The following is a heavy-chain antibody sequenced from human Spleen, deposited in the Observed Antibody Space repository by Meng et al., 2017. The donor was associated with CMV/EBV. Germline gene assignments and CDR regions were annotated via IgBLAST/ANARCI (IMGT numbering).Heavy chain of an antibody. CDR2: INPSAGGT. CDR3: ARGSPSYYYDSSSYYSGAFDI. J-gene: IGHJ3*02. CDR1: GYTFTSYY. V-gene: IGHV1-46*01. D-gene: IGHD3-22*01. Sequence: ASVKVSCKASGYTFTSYYMHWVRQAPGQGLEWMGIINPSAGGTGYAQNFQGRFTLTRDTSTSTVHMELSSLRSEDTAVYYCARGSPSYYYDSSSYYSGAFDIWGQGTLVTVSS.